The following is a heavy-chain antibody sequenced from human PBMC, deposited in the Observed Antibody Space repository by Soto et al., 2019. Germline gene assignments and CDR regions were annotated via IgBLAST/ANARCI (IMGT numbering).Heavy chain of an antibody. J-gene: IGHJ4*02. Sequence: EVQLVESGGGLVKPGGSLRLSCAASGFTFSNAWMTWVRQAPGKGLEWVGRIKSKTDGGTTDYAAPVKGRFTISRDESRNTLYLQMNSLKTEDIAVYYCTTLGYCSSSSCYRGSYFDYWGQGTLVTVSS. D-gene: IGHD2-2*02. CDR2: IKSKTDGGTT. CDR1: GFTFSNAW. V-gene: IGHV3-15*01. CDR3: TTLGYCSSSSCYRGSYFDY.